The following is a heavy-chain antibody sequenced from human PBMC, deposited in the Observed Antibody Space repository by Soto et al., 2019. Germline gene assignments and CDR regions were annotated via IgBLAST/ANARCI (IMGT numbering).Heavy chain of an antibody. CDR1: GFSFSSYD. J-gene: IGHJ4*02. D-gene: IGHD1-1*01. Sequence: PGGSLRLSCAASGFSFSSYDMHWVRQATGKGLEWISAIGTGGDTHYLGSVEGRLTISRENAKNSLYLQMNNLRAEDTAVYYCARERNGYIYDYWGQGTLVTVSS. V-gene: IGHV3-13*01. CDR3: ARERNGYIYDY. CDR2: IGTGGDT.